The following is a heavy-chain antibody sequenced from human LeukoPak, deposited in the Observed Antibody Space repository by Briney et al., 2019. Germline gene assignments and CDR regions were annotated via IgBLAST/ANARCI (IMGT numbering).Heavy chain of an antibody. CDR1: GASISSGDYY. V-gene: IGHV4-4*02. J-gene: IGHJ4*02. D-gene: IGHD3-10*01. CDR2: IYHSGST. Sequence: SETLSLTCSVSGASISSGDYYWSWVRQPPGKGLEWIGEIYHSGSTNYNPSLKSRVTISVDKSKNQFSLKLSSVTAADTAVYYCARESGYFDYWGQGTLVTVSS. CDR3: ARESGYFDY.